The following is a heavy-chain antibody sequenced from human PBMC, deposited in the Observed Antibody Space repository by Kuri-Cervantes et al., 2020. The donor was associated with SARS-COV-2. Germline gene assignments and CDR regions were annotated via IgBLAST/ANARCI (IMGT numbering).Heavy chain of an antibody. CDR3: AREYDQKCSSYGY. CDR1: GYTFTGYY. CDR2: MNPNSGNT. V-gene: IGHV1-8*02. J-gene: IGHJ4*02. Sequence: ASVKVSCKASGYTFTGYYMHWVRQAPGQGLEWLGWMNPNSGNTGYAQKFQGRVTMTRDTSTNTAYMILSSLRSQDTAVYYCAREYDQKCSSYGYWGQGTLVTVSS. D-gene: IGHD6-6*01.